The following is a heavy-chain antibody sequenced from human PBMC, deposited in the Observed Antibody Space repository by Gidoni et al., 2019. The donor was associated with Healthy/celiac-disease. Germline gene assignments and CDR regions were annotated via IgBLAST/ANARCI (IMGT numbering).Heavy chain of an antibody. D-gene: IGHD2-2*01. CDR1: RGSLSPTNW. Sequence: QVQLQESGPGLVQPSGTLSLTCAVSRGSLSPTNWWSWVRQPPGTGLEWIGAIYHSGITNYNPSLKSRVTRSVDKSKNQFSLKLSSVTAADTAVYYCARDIVVVPAAGNSWFDPWGQGTLVTVSS. V-gene: IGHV4-4*02. CDR2: IYHSGIT. CDR3: ARDIVVVPAAGNSWFDP. J-gene: IGHJ5*02.